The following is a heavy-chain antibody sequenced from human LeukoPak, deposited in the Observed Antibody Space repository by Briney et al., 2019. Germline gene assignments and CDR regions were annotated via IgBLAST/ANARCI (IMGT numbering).Heavy chain of an antibody. CDR2: ISSSGSTI. V-gene: IGHV3-11*04. Sequence: PGGSLRLSCVASGFRFTDYYKRWIRQAPGKGLEWVSYISSSGSTIYYADSVKGRFTISRDNAKNSLYLQMNSLRAEDTAVYYCARDRGYDYVWGSHYFDYWGQGTLVTVSS. CDR1: GFRFTDYY. CDR3: ARDRGYDYVWGSHYFDY. D-gene: IGHD3-16*01. J-gene: IGHJ4*02.